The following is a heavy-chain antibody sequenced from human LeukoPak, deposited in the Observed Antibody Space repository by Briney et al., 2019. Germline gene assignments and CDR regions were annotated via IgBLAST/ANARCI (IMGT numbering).Heavy chain of an antibody. D-gene: IGHD3-10*01. V-gene: IGHV3-21*01. Sequence: GGSLRLSCAASGFTFSSYEMNWVRQAPGKGLEWVASISSSSPYIYYTDSVKGRFTISRDNAKNSLYLQMNSLRAEDTAVYYCARPRSSYYYGSGSYYNYWGQGTLVTVSS. CDR1: GFTFSSYE. J-gene: IGHJ4*02. CDR2: ISSSSPYI. CDR3: ARPRSSYYYGSGSYYNY.